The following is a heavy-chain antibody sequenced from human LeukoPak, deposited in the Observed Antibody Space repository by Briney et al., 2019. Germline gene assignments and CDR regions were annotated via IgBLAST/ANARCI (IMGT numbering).Heavy chain of an antibody. V-gene: IGHV4-59*01. J-gene: IGHJ4*02. CDR2: IYYSGST. CDR1: GGSISRYY. D-gene: IGHD3-22*01. Sequence: SETLSLTCTVSGGSISRYYWSWVRQPPGKGREWSGYIYYSGSTNYNPSPTSGVTISVDTCKNKCSRRLSGVAAADTAVCYSAGLGGSGYYRYYFVYWGQGTLVTVSS. CDR3: AGLGGSGYYRYYFVY.